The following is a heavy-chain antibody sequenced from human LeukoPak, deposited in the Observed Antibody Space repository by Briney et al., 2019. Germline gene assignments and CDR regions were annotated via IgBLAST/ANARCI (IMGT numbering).Heavy chain of an antibody. CDR3: ARDQLAVAGISFDY. J-gene: IGHJ4*02. CDR1: GYTFTGCY. Sequence: ASVKVSCKASGYTFTGCYMHWVRQAPGQGLEWMGWINPNSGGTNYAQKFQGRVTMTRDTSISTAYMELSRLRSDDTAVYYCARDQLAVAGISFDYWGQGTLVTVSS. V-gene: IGHV1-2*02. CDR2: INPNSGGT. D-gene: IGHD6-19*01.